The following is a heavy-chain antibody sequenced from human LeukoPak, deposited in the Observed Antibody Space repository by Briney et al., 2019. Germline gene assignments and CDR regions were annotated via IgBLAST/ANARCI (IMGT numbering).Heavy chain of an antibody. CDR3: AREGLEGSSSPPLYYYYYYGMDV. Sequence: SETLSLTCTVSGGSISSGGYYWSWIRQHPGKGLEWIGYIYYSGSTYYNPSLKSRVTISVDTSKNQFSLKLSSVTAADTAVYYCAREGLEGSSSPPLYYYYYYGMDVWGQGTTVTVSS. J-gene: IGHJ6*02. V-gene: IGHV4-31*03. CDR2: IYYSGST. D-gene: IGHD6-6*01. CDR1: GGSISSGGYY.